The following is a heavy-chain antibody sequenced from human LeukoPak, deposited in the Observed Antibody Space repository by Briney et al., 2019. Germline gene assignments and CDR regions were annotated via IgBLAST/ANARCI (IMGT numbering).Heavy chain of an antibody. V-gene: IGHV3-53*01. J-gene: IGHJ4*02. D-gene: IGHD6-19*01. CDR3: ASRSGWAGDGY. Sequence: PGGSLRLSCAASGFTVSSNYMSWVRQAPGKGLEWVSLIYSGGSTYYADSVKGRFTISRDTSKNTLYLQMNSLRAEDTAVYYCASRSGWAGDGYWGQGTLVTVSS. CDR1: GFTVSSNY. CDR2: IYSGGST.